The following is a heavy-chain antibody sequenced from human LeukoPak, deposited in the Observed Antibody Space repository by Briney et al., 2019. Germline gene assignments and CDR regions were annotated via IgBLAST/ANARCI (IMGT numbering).Heavy chain of an antibody. CDR1: GGTFSSYA. Sequence: GASVKVSCKASGGTFSSYAISWVRQAPGQGLEWMGGIIPIFGTANYAQKFQGRVTITADESTSTAYMELSSLRSEDTVVYYCASLLTGDTLGFDYWGQGTLVTVSS. J-gene: IGHJ4*02. CDR2: IIPIFGTA. V-gene: IGHV1-69*13. D-gene: IGHD7-27*01. CDR3: ASLLTGDTLGFDY.